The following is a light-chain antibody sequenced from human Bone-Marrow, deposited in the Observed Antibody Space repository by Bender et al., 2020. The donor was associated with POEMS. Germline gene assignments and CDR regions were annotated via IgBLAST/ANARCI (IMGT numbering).Light chain of an antibody. CDR1: SSDVGGYNY. J-gene: IGLJ3*02. V-gene: IGLV2-14*03. CDR2: EVT. CDR3: SSFTSRRTWV. Sequence: QSALTQPASVSGSPGQSITISCSGTSSDVGGYNYVSWFQQHPGKAPKLMIYEVTNRPSGVSNRFSGSKSGNTASLTISGLLAEDEADYYCSSFTSRRTWVFGGGTKLTVL.